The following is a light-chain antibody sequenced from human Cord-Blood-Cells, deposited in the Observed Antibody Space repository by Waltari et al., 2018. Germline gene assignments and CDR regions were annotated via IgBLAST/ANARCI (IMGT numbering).Light chain of an antibody. Sequence: QSALTPPPSASGSPGQSVTLSCTGTISDVGGYNYLPWYQQHPGKAPKLMIYEVSKRPSGVPDRFSGSKSGNTASLTVSGLQAEDEADYYCSSYAGSNNLVFGGGTKLTVL. CDR2: EVS. CDR1: ISDVGGYNY. CDR3: SSYAGSNNLV. J-gene: IGLJ3*02. V-gene: IGLV2-8*01.